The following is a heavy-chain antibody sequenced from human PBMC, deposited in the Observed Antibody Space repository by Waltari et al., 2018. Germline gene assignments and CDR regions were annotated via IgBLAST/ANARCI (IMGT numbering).Heavy chain of an antibody. CDR1: GYTFTGYA. D-gene: IGHD3-22*01. CDR2: INPKNGDT. V-gene: IGHV1-2*06. J-gene: IGHJ4*02. CDR3: LRDSSGSHFDY. Sequence: LVQSGAEVKKPGASVKVSCKASGYTFTGYAILWVRQAPGQGLEWMGRINPKNGDTHYAQNFQGRVALTTDTSTNTAFMELQRLRSDDMAVYYCLRDSSGSHFDYWGQGTLVTVSS.